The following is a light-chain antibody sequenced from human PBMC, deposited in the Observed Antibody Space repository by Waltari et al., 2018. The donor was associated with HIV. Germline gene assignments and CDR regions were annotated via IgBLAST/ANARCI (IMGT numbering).Light chain of an antibody. CDR3: GAWDASLTSGV. CDR1: SSNIGSNY. CDR2: DND. Sequence: QSVLTQPPSMSAAPGQRVTISCSGGSSNIGSNYVSWYQQLPGTAPKLLIYDNDKRPSGIPDRCSGSKSGTSATLDITGLQTGDEADYYCGAWDASLTSGVFGGGTKVTVL. V-gene: IGLV1-51*01. J-gene: IGLJ3*02.